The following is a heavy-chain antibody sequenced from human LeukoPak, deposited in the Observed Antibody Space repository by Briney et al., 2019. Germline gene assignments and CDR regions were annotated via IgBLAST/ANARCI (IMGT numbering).Heavy chain of an antibody. CDR3: ANSPSIAAFDY. CDR1: GFTFSSYD. Sequence: GGSLRLSCAASGFTFSSYDMHWVRQATGKGLEWVSAIGTAGDTYYPGSVKGRFTISRENAKNSLYLQMNSLRAGDTAVYYCANSPSIAAFDYWGQGTLVTVSS. CDR2: IGTAGDT. D-gene: IGHD6-13*01. J-gene: IGHJ4*02. V-gene: IGHV3-13*01.